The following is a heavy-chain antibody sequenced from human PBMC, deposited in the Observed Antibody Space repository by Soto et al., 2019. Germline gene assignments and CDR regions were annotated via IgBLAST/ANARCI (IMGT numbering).Heavy chain of an antibody. CDR1: GGSISSYY. CDR3: ARDRGRYCSSTSCYTPPNWFDP. V-gene: IGHV4-4*07. D-gene: IGHD2-2*02. Sequence: SETLSLTCTVSGGSISSYYWSWIRQPAGKGLEWIGRIYTSESTNYNPSLKSRVNMSQDTYKNQFSLKMSSATTADTAVYYCARDRGRYCSSTSCYTPPNWFDPWGQGTLVTVS. J-gene: IGHJ5*02. CDR2: IYTSEST.